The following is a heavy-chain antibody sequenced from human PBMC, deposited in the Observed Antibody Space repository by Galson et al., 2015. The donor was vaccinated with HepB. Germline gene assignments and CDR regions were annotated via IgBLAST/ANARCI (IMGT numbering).Heavy chain of an antibody. J-gene: IGHJ6*02. CDR2: INPNSGGT. CDR1: GYTFTGYY. Sequence: SVKVSCKASGYTFTGYYMHWVRQAPGQGLEWMGRINPNSGGTNYAQKFQGRVTMTRDTSISTAYMELSRLRSDDTAVYYCARDGWPTAYYYYGMDVWGQGTTVTVSS. V-gene: IGHV1-2*06. CDR3: ARDGWPTAYYYYGMDV. D-gene: IGHD5-18*01.